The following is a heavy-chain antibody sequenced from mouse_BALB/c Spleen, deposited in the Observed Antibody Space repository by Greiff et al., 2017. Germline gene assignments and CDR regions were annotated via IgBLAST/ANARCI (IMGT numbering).Heavy chain of an antibody. J-gene: IGHJ1*01. V-gene: IGHV3-2*02. Sequence: EVQLQESGPGLVKPSQSLSLTCTVTGYSITSDYAWNWIRQFPGNKLEWMGYISYSGSTSYNPSLKSRISITRDTSKNQFFLQLNSVTTEDTATYYCARSDWYFDVWGAGTTVTVSS. CDR1: GYSITSDYA. CDR2: ISYSGST. CDR3: ARSDWYFDV.